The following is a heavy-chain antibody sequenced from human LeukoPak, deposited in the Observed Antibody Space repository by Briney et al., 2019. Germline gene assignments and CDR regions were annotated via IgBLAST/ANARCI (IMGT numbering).Heavy chain of an antibody. D-gene: IGHD3-22*01. V-gene: IGHV3-30*02. CDR1: GFTFSSYG. Sequence: GGSLRLSCAASGFTFSSYGMHWVRPAPGKGLEWVAFIRYDGSNKYYADSVKGRFTISRDNSKNTLYLQMNSLRAEDTAVYYCASLPREYYYDSSGYPPRFDYWGQGALVTVSS. J-gene: IGHJ4*02. CDR3: ASLPREYYYDSSGYPPRFDY. CDR2: IRYDGSNK.